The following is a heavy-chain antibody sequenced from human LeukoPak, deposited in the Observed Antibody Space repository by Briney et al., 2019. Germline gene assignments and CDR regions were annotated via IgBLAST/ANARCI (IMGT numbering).Heavy chain of an antibody. J-gene: IGHJ6*03. CDR2: IYTSGST. CDR3: ASLYCSSTSCFSDYYYYYMDV. Sequence: SETLSLTCTVSGDSISSYYWSWIRQPAGEGLEWIGRIYTSGSTNYNPSLKSRVTISVDTSKNQFSLKLSSVTAADTAVYYCASLYCSSTSCFSDYYYYYMDVWGKGTTVTVSS. D-gene: IGHD2-2*01. V-gene: IGHV4-4*07. CDR1: GDSISSYY.